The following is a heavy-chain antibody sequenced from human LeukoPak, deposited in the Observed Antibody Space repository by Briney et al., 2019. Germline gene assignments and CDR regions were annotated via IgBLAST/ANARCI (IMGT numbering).Heavy chain of an antibody. J-gene: IGHJ5*02. CDR1: GYTFTSYY. D-gene: IGHD1-26*01. Sequence: ASVKVSCKASGYTFTSYYMHWVRQAPGQGLEWMGWMNPNSGNTGYAQKFQGRVTMTRDMSTTTDHMELSSLRSEDTAVYYCARDNSVGDIAWWFDPWGQGTLVTVSS. V-gene: IGHV1-8*02. CDR3: ARDNSVGDIAWWFDP. CDR2: MNPNSGNT.